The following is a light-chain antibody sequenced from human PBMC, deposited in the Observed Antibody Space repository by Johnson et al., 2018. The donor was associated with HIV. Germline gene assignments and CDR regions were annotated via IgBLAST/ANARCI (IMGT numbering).Light chain of an antibody. CDR3: GTWDSSLGAWV. CDR2: ENN. V-gene: IGLV1-51*02. CDR1: KSNIGNNY. Sequence: QSVLKQPPSVSAAPGQKVTISCSGTKSNIGNNYVSWYQQLPGTAPKLLIYENNKRPSGIPDRFSGSKSGQSATLGITGLQTGDEADYYCGTWDSSLGAWVFGTGTKVTFL. J-gene: IGLJ1*01.